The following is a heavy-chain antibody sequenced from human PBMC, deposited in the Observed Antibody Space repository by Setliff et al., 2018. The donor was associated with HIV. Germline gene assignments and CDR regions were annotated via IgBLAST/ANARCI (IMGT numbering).Heavy chain of an antibody. J-gene: IGHJ3*01. CDR2: IYHSGTT. CDR3: ARRDGGYKLGASDL. D-gene: IGHD2-15*01. V-gene: IGHV4-39*01. Sequence: ASETLSLTCTVSGGSIINTRYYWGWMRQTPGKGLEWIGRIYHSGTTYYNPSLKSRVTISVDTSKNQFSLKLSSVTAADTAVYYCARRDGGYKLGASDLWGQGTLVTVSS. CDR1: GGSIINTRYY.